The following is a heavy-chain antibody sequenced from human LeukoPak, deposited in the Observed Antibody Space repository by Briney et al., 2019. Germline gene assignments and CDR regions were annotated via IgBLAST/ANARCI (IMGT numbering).Heavy chain of an antibody. CDR1: GYTFTGYY. J-gene: IGHJ5*02. Sequence: ASVKVSCKASGYTFTGYYLHWVRQAPGQGLEWMGWINPNSGGTNYAQNFQGRVTMTRDTSISTAYMELSSLRSDDTAVYYCARWGYCTSTSCSFDLWGQGTLVTVSS. V-gene: IGHV1-2*02. CDR3: ARWGYCTSTSCSFDL. CDR2: INPNSGGT. D-gene: IGHD2-2*01.